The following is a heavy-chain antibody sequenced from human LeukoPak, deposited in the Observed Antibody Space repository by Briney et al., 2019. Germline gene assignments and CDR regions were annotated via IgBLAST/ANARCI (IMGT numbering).Heavy chain of an antibody. CDR2: ISGSGGGT. CDR1: GFTFSTYA. J-gene: IGHJ4*02. D-gene: IGHD2-15*01. V-gene: IGHV3-23*01. Sequence: PGGSLRLSCAASGFTFSTYAMNWVRQAPGKGLEWVSVISGSGGGTHYADSVKGRFTLSRDNSKNNVYLQMNSLGAEDTAVYYCAKSIGGVVVVAADFWGQGTLVTVSS. CDR3: AKSIGGVVVVAADF.